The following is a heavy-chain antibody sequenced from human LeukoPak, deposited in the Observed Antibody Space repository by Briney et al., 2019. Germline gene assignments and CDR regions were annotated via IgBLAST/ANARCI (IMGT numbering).Heavy chain of an antibody. Sequence: GGSPRLSSTASGFTFSTYWMSWVRQAPGKGLEWVAIINQDGSQKYYVDSVKGRFTISRDNAKNSLYLQMDSLRVEDTAVYHCAKDVAWGRMDLWGQGTLATVSS. V-gene: IGHV3-7*01. J-gene: IGHJ4*02. CDR1: GFTFSTYW. D-gene: IGHD3/OR15-3a*01. CDR2: INQDGSQK. CDR3: AKDVAWGRMDL.